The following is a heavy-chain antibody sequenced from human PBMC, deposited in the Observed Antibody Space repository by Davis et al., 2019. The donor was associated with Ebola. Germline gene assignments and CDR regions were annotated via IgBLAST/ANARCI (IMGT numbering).Heavy chain of an antibody. CDR3: TKDKGAGYRKYYYYMDV. D-gene: IGHD3-9*01. Sequence: SETLSLTCTVSGGSISNYYWSWIRQPAGKGLEWIGRIYTSGSTKYNPSLASRITMSVDTSKNQFSLKLRSVTAADTAVYYCTKDKGAGYRKYYYYMDVWGKGTTVTVSS. CDR2: IYTSGST. J-gene: IGHJ6*03. CDR1: GGSISNYY. V-gene: IGHV4-4*07.